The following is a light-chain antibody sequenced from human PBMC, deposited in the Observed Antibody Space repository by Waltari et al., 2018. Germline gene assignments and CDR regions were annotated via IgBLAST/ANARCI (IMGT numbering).Light chain of an antibody. V-gene: IGLV3-21*04. CDR3: QVWDSDSDHPV. CDR1: NLERKS. J-gene: IGLJ3*02. Sequence: SYVLTQPPSVSVAPGNTATIACVGNNLERKSVHWYQQKPGQTPVAVIYYDTERPSGISERFSGSNSGNTATLTISRVEAGDEADYYCQVWDSDSDHPVFGGGTKLTVL. CDR2: YDT.